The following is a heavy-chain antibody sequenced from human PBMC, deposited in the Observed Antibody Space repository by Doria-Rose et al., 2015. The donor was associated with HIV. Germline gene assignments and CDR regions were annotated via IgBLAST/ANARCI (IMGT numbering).Heavy chain of an antibody. D-gene: IGHD6-13*01. CDR2: IFSYDER. CDR3: ARIKSSRWYHKYYFDF. V-gene: IGHV2-26*01. Sequence: QVTLKESGPVLVKPTETLTLTCTVSGVSHSSPGMGVSWIRQPPGKALEWLSNIFSYDERSYKTSLKSRLTISMGTSKSQVVLTMTDMDPVDTATYYCARIKSSRWYHKYYFDFWGQGTLVIVSA. CDR1: GVSHSSPGMG. J-gene: IGHJ4*02.